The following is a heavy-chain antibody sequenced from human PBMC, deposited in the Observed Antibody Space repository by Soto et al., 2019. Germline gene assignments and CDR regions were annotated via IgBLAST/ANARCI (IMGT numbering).Heavy chain of an antibody. CDR2: ISAHNGNT. D-gene: IGHD1-1*01. V-gene: IGHV1-18*01. CDR1: GYAFTTYG. Sequence: QVHLVQSGAEVKKPGASVKVSCKGSGYAFTTYGITWVRQAPGQGLEWMGWISAHNGNTNDAQKLQGRVTVTRDTSTSTAYMELRSLRSDDTAVYNCARGRYGDYWGQGALVTVSS. J-gene: IGHJ4*02. CDR3: ARGRYGDY.